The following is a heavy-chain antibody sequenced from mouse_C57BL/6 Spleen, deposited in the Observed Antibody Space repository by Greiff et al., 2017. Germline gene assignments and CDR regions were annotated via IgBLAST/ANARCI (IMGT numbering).Heavy chain of an antibody. CDR3: QKGFYYYGSRDWYFDV. V-gene: IGHV1-55*01. J-gene: IGHJ1*03. Sequence: VQLQQPGAELVKPGASVKMSCKASGYTFTSYWITWVKQRPGQGLAWIGDIYPGSGSTNYNEKFKSKATLTVDTSSSTAYMQLSSLTSEDSAVYYCQKGFYYYGSRDWYFDVWGTGTTVTVSS. D-gene: IGHD1-1*01. CDR2: IYPGSGST. CDR1: GYTFTSYW.